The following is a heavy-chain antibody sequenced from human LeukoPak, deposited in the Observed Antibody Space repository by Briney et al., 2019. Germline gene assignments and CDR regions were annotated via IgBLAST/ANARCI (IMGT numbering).Heavy chain of an antibody. D-gene: IGHD6-13*01. CDR1: GYSITIGYL. V-gene: IGHV4-38-2*01. J-gene: IGHJ4*02. CDR2: VSHSGGT. CDR3: SRAGLAAAATRY. Sequence: SETLSLTCAVSGYSITIGYLWGWTRQPPGKGLEWIGSVSHSGGTYYNPSLRSRVTISIDTSKNHFSLSLSSVTAADTAVYYCSRAGLAAAATRYWGQGTLVTVSS.